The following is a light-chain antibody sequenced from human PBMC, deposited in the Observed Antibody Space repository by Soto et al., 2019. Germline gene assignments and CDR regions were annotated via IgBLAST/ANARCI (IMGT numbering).Light chain of an antibody. CDR1: SFNIGFNY. CDR3: AAWDDSLSGGV. Sequence: QSVLTQPPSASGTPGQTVTISCSGSSFNIGFNYVYWYQQLPGMAPKLLIHSNDERPSGVPDRFSGSKSGISASLAISGLRSEDEAEYYCAAWDDSLSGGVFGTGTKLTVL. CDR2: SND. J-gene: IGLJ1*01. V-gene: IGLV1-47*02.